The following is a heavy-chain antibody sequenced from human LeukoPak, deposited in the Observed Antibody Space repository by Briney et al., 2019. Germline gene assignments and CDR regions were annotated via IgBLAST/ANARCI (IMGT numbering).Heavy chain of an antibody. J-gene: IGHJ4*02. CDR3: AKDPFPITYY. Sequence: GGSLRLSCSASGFTFSSYAMSGVLQAPGKGLECASAISGSGGSTYYADSVKGRFTISRDNSKNTLYLQMNSLRAEDTAVYYYAKDPFPITYYWGQGTLVTVSS. V-gene: IGHV3-23*01. CDR1: GFTFSSYA. CDR2: ISGSGGST. D-gene: IGHD1-14*01.